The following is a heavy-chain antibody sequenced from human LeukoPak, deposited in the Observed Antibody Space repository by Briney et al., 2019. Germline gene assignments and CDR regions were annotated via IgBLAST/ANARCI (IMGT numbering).Heavy chain of an antibody. D-gene: IGHD1-26*01. CDR1: GFTFSSYW. CDR3: AKEVGATESRFFDY. V-gene: IGHV3-74*01. Sequence: PGGSLRLSCAASGFTFSSYWMHWVRQAPGKGLVWVSRINTDGSSTSYADSVKGRFTISRDNAKNTLYLQMNSLRAEDTAVYYCAKEVGATESRFFDYWGQGTLVTVSS. CDR2: INTDGSST. J-gene: IGHJ4*02.